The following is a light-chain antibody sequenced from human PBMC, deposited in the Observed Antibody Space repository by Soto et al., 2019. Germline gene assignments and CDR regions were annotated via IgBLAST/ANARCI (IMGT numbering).Light chain of an antibody. CDR3: SSYTSSSTLLDV. CDR2: DVS. Sequence: QSALTQPAAVSGSPGQSITISCTGTSSDVGGYNYVSWYPQHPGKAPKLMIYDVSNRPSGVSNRFSGSKSGNTASLTISGLQAEDEADYYCSSYTSSSTLLDVFGTGTKVTVL. J-gene: IGLJ1*01. CDR1: SSDVGGYNY. V-gene: IGLV2-14*01.